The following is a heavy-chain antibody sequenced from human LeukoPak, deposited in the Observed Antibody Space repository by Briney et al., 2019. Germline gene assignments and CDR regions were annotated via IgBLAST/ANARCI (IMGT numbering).Heavy chain of an antibody. J-gene: IGHJ4*02. CDR3: ARGYYYGPGTTTMGY. D-gene: IGHD3-10*01. Sequence: ASVKVSCKASGYTFTGYYMHWVRQAPGQGLEWMGWINPNSGGTNYAQKFQGWVTMTRDTSISTAYMELSRLRSDDTAVYYCARGYYYGPGTTTMGYWGQGTLVTVSS. CDR1: GYTFTGYY. CDR2: INPNSGGT. V-gene: IGHV1-2*04.